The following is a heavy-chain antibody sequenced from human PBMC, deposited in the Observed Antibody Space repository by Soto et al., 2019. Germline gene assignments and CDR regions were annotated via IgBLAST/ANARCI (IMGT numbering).Heavy chain of an antibody. Sequence: PSETLSLTCTLSGGSISSGGYYWSWIRQHPGKGLEWIGYIYYSGSTYYNPSLKSRFTISVDASKNQFSLKLSSVTAADTAVYYCARRYYGSSGYYFWFDPWGQGTLVTVSS. CDR1: GGSISSGGYY. J-gene: IGHJ5*02. CDR2: IYYSGST. V-gene: IGHV4-31*03. CDR3: ARRYYGSSGYYFWFDP. D-gene: IGHD3-22*01.